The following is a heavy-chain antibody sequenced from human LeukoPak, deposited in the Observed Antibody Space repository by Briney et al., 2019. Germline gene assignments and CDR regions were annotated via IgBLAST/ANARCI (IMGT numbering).Heavy chain of an antibody. D-gene: IGHD3-9*01. CDR3: ARDQEYYDILTGYYFSPFDY. Sequence: RGSLRLSCAASGFTFSSHSMNWVRQAPGKGLEWVSSISSSSSYIYYADSVKGRFTISRDNAKNSLYLQMNSLRAEDTAVYYCARDQEYYDILTGYYFSPFDYWGQGTLVTVSS. J-gene: IGHJ4*02. CDR2: ISSSSSYI. CDR1: GFTFSSHS. V-gene: IGHV3-21*01.